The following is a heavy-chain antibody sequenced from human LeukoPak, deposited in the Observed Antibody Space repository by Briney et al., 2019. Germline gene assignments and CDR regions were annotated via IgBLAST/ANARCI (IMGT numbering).Heavy chain of an antibody. Sequence: SETLSLTCTVSGGSISSGSYYWSWIRQPAGKGLEWIGRIYTSGSTNYNPSLKSRVTISVDTPKNQFSLKLSSVTAADTAVYYCARVVIRTNDAFDIWGQGTMVTVSS. V-gene: IGHV4-61*02. CDR1: GGSISSGSYY. D-gene: IGHD3-9*01. CDR2: IYTSGST. J-gene: IGHJ3*02. CDR3: ARVVIRTNDAFDI.